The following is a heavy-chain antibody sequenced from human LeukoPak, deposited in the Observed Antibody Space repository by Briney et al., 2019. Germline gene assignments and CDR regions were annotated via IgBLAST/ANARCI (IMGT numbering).Heavy chain of an antibody. J-gene: IGHJ4*02. D-gene: IGHD3-22*01. Sequence: PGRSLRLPCAASGFTFSSYGMHWVRQAPGKGLEWVAVIWYDGSNKYYADSVKGRSTISRDNSKNTLYLQMNSLRAEDTAVYYCAKCSTYYYDSSGYYYFDYWGQGTLVTVSS. CDR3: AKCSTYYYDSSGYYYFDY. CDR1: GFTFSSYG. CDR2: IWYDGSNK. V-gene: IGHV3-33*06.